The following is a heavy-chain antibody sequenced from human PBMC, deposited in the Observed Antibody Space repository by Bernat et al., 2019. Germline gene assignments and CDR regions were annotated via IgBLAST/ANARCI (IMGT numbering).Heavy chain of an antibody. D-gene: IGHD5-12*01. CDR3: ARDRVATITSYYYYYGMDV. Sequence: QLQLQESGPGLVKPSETLSLTCTVSGGSISSYYWSWIRQPPGKGLEWIGYIYYSGSTNYNPSLKSRVTISVDTSKNQFSLKLSSVTAADTAVYYCARDRVATITSYYYYYGMDVWGQGTTVTVSS. CDR2: IYYSGST. CDR1: GGSISSYY. J-gene: IGHJ6*02. V-gene: IGHV4-59*01.